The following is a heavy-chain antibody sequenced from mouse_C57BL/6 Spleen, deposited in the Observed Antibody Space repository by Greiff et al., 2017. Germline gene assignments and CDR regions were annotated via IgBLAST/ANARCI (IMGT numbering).Heavy chain of an antibody. CDR1: GYTFTGYC. CDR3: ASRACAMDY. CDR2: IYPSDGGT. Sequence: VQLQQSGAELVKPGASVKMSCKASGYTFTGYCMHWMKQRPEQGLEWIGYIYPSDGGTKYNQKFKGKATLTADKSSSTAYMQLNNLTSEDSAVYYCASRACAMDYWGQGTSVTVSS. V-gene: IGHV1-78*01. J-gene: IGHJ4*01.